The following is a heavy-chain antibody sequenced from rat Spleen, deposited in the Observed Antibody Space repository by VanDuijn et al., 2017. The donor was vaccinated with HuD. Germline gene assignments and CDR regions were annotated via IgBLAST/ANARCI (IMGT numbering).Heavy chain of an antibody. CDR2: ISTGGGNT. D-gene: IGHD4-3*01. V-gene: IGHV5S13*01. Sequence: EVQLVESGGGLVQPGRSLKLSCAASGFTFSNYDMAWVRQAPTKGLEWIASISTGGGNTYYRDSVKGRFTISRDNAKNTQYLQMDSLRSEDTATYYCARQFGVLGVMDAWGQGASVTVSS. CDR1: GFTFSNYD. J-gene: IGHJ4*01. CDR3: ARQFGVLGVMDA.